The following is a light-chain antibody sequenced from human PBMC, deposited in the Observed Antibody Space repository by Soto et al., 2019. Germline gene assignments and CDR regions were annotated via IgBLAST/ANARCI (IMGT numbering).Light chain of an antibody. Sequence: QSVLTQPPSVSAAPGQKVTISCSGSSSNIGNNYVSWYQQPPGTAPKLLIYDNNKRPSGIPDRFSGSKSGTSATLGITGLQTGDEADYYCGTWDSSLSALVFGGGTKVTVL. CDR3: GTWDSSLSALV. J-gene: IGLJ2*01. CDR1: SSNIGNNY. CDR2: DNN. V-gene: IGLV1-51*01.